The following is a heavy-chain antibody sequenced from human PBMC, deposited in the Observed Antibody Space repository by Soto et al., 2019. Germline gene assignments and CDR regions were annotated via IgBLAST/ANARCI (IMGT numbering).Heavy chain of an antibody. V-gene: IGHV1-69*04. CDR1: GYTFTSYA. J-gene: IGHJ5*02. CDR3: ARDKEDYYDSSGYHNWFDP. D-gene: IGHD3-22*01. Sequence: SVKVSCKASGYTFTSYAISWVRQAPGQGLEWMGRIIPILGIANYAQKFQGRVTITADKSTSTAYMELSSLRSEDTAVYYCARDKEDYYDSSGYHNWFDPWGQGTLVTVS. CDR2: IIPILGIA.